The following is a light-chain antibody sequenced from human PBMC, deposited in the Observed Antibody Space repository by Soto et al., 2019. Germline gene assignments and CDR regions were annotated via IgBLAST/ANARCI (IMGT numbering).Light chain of an antibody. CDR1: QTVRGNN. J-gene: IGKJ4*01. CDR3: QQYASLPLT. Sequence: PGETATLCCRASQTVRGNNIVWYQQRPGQAPRVLISGASSRATGIPDRFRGSGYGTDFSLSIRRLEPEDSAVYYCQQYASLPLTFGGGTKVDIK. CDR2: GAS. V-gene: IGKV3-20*01.